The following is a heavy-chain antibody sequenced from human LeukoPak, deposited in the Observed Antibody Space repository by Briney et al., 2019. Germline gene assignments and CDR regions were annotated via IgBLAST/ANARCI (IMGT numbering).Heavy chain of an antibody. V-gene: IGHV3-23*01. CDR3: AKEGDGSGEAPY. CDR1: GFTFSSYA. Sequence: GGSLRLSCAASGFTFSSYAMSWVRQAPGKGLEWVSAISGSGGSTYYADSAKGRFTISRDNSKNSLYLRMNSLRAEDTDVYDCAKEGDGSGEAPYWGQGTLVTVSS. J-gene: IGHJ4*02. D-gene: IGHD3-10*01. CDR2: ISGSGGST.